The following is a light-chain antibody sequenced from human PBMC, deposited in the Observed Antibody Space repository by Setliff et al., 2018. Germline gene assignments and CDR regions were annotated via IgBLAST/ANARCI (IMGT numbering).Light chain of an antibody. CDR3: MVSFSAARV. CDR2: DTS. Sequence: QAVVTQEPSLTVSPGGTVTLTCGSSTGAVTSNHYPYWLQQKPGQAPRTLIYDTSNKHSWTPARFSGSLLGGKAALTLSGAQPEDEADYYCMVSFSAARVLGGGTKVTVL. CDR1: TGAVTSNHY. J-gene: IGLJ3*02. V-gene: IGLV7-46*01.